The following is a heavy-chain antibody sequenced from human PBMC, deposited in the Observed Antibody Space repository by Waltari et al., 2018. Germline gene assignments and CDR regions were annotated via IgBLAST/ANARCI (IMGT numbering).Heavy chain of an antibody. V-gene: IGHV4-39*01. CDR3: ARASGYYYYALDV. Sequence: QLQLQESGPGLVKASETLSLICSVSGGSISSSSYYWAWIRQPPGKGLEWIGSFYYSGTTDDNPSLQSRVTISVDTSKNQFSLKLTSVTAAYTAVYFCARASGYYYYALDVWGQGTTVIVSS. CDR2: FYYSGTT. CDR1: GGSISSSSYY. J-gene: IGHJ6*02. D-gene: IGHD3-10*01.